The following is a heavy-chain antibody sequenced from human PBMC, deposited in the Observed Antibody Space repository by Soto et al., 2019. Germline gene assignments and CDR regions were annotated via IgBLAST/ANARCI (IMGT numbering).Heavy chain of an antibody. CDR3: ASAMGVYYYYGMDV. CDR1: GGSFSGYY. D-gene: IGHD2-8*01. CDR2: INHSGST. J-gene: IGHJ6*02. V-gene: IGHV4-34*01. Sequence: SLTCAVYGGSFSGYYWSWIRQPPGKGLERIGEINHSGSTNYNPSLKSRVTISVDTSKNQFSLKLSSVTAADTAVYYCASAMGVYYYYGMDVWGQGTTVTVSS.